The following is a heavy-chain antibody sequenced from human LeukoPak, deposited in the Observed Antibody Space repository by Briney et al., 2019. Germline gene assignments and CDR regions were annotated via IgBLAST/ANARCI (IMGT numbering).Heavy chain of an antibody. V-gene: IGHV1-2*02. CDR1: GYTFTGYY. D-gene: IGHD1-14*01. CDR2: INPNSGGT. CDR3: WRAVNRGYYYNGMDV. Sequence: ASVKVSCKASGYTFTGYYMHWVRQAPGQGLEWMGWINPNSGGTNYALKFQGRVTMTRDTSISTAYMELSRLRSDDTAVYYCWRAVNRGYYYNGMDVWGQGTTVTVSS. J-gene: IGHJ6*02.